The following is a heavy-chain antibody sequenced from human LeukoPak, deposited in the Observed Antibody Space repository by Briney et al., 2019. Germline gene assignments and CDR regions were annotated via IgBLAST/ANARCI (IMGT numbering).Heavy chain of an antibody. D-gene: IGHD3-16*01. V-gene: IGHV4-59*01. CDR3: ARANMIISAFDF. CDR1: GGSINSDY. Sequence: NPSETLSLTCSVSGGSINSDYWAWIRQPPGKGLEWIGSLYYSGSTNSNPSLKTRVTMSVDTYKNRFSLNLSSMTAADTAVYYCARANMIISAFDFWGQGTMVTVSS. CDR2: LYYSGST. J-gene: IGHJ3*01.